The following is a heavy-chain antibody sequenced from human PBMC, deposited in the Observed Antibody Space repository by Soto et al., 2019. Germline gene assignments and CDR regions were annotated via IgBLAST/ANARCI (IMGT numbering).Heavy chain of an antibody. CDR3: ATEAYSYDRLLDF. V-gene: IGHV3-23*01. Sequence: PGGSLRLSCATSGFTFTNYAMTWVRQAPGGGMEWVSSISAAGVSAFYTDSLKGRFTISRDDSKNSLFLQMNSLKSADTAVYYCATEAYSYDRLLDFWGQGTLVTVSS. J-gene: IGHJ4*02. CDR2: ISAAGVSA. CDR1: GFTFTNYA. D-gene: IGHD3-22*01.